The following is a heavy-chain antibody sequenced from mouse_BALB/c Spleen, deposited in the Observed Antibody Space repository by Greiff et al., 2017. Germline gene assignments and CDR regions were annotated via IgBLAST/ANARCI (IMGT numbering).Heavy chain of an antibody. J-gene: IGHJ3*01. V-gene: IGHV5-9-3*01. CDR1: GFTFSSYA. CDR3: ASYYDRAY. CDR2: ISSGGSYT. D-gene: IGHD2-4*01. Sequence: EVQVVESGGGLVKPGGSLKLSCAASGFTFSSYAMSWVRQTPETRLEWVATISSGGSYTYYPDSVQGRFTISRDNAKNTLYLQMSSLRSEDTAMYYCASYYDRAYWGQGTLVTVSA.